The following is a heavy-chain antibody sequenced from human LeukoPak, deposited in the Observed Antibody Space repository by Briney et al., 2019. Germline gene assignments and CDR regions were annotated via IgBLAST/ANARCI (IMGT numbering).Heavy chain of an antibody. CDR3: ARGYYVWGSYGFDY. D-gene: IGHD3-16*01. V-gene: IGHV3-30*03. J-gene: IGHJ4*02. CDR1: GFTFSNAW. CDR2: ISYDGSNK. Sequence: GGSLRLSCAASGFTFSNAWMSWVRQAPGKGLEWVAVISYDGSNKYYADSVKGRFTISRDNSKNTLYLQMNSLRAEDTAVYYCARGYYVWGSYGFDYWGQGTLVTVSS.